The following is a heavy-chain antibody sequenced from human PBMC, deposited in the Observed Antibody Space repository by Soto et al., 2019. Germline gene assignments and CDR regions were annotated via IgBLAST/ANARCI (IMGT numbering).Heavy chain of an antibody. V-gene: IGHV3-13*01. CDR1: GFTFSSYD. CDR3: ARVEEYYGMDV. CDR2: IGTAGDT. Sequence: PGGSLRLSCAASGFTFSSYDMHWVRQATGKGLEWVSAIGTAGDTYYPGSVKGRFTISRENAKNSLYLQMNSLRAGDTAVYYCARVEEYYGMDVWGQGTTVTVSS. J-gene: IGHJ6*02.